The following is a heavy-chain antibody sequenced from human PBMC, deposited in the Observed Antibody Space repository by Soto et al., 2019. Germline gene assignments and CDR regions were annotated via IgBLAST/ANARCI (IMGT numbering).Heavy chain of an antibody. Sequence: GGSLRLSCAASGFTFSSYAMHWVRQAPGKGLEWVAVISYDGSNKYYADSVKGRFTISRDNSKNTLYLQMNSLRAEDTAVYYCARARGYYDSSGYLDYWGQGTLVTVSS. CDR1: GFTFSSYA. J-gene: IGHJ4*02. D-gene: IGHD3-22*01. CDR2: ISYDGSNK. V-gene: IGHV3-30-3*01. CDR3: ARARGYYDSSGYLDY.